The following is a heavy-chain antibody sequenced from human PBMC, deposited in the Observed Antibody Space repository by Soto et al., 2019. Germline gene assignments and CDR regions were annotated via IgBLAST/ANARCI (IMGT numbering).Heavy chain of an antibody. Sequence: PSETLSLTCLVSGGSISSSTYYWGWIRQPPGKGLEWIGSIYYSGATYYNPSLRSRITISMDRSKNHFSLKLTSVTAADTAIYYCAPVGIGTTTADYWGQGTLVTVSS. V-gene: IGHV4-39*02. J-gene: IGHJ4*02. CDR1: GGSISSSTYY. CDR2: IYYSGAT. D-gene: IGHD5-12*01. CDR3: APVGIGTTTADY.